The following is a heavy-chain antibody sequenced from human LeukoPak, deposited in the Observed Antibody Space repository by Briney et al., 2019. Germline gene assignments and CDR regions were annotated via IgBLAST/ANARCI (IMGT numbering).Heavy chain of an antibody. CDR1: GFTFSTLA. D-gene: IGHD2-21*02. V-gene: IGHV3-23*01. CDR3: AKHRRSTLVTAYFDS. Sequence: PGGSLRLSCTASGFTFSTLAMSWVRQAPGKGLEWVSSISSRGDDTSYADSVKGRFTISRDNSKNILYLQLNSLRVDDAAIYYCAKHRRSTLVTAYFDSWGQGTLVTVSS. CDR2: ISSRGDDT. J-gene: IGHJ4*02.